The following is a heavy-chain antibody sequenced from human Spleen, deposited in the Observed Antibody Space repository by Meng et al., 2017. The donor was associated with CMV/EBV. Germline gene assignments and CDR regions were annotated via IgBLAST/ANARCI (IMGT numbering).Heavy chain of an antibody. D-gene: IGHD3-3*01. J-gene: IGHJ4*02. CDR2: INHSGST. CDR3: ARGRETFFGVVITGHYFDY. CDR1: SCSGYY. V-gene: IGHV4-34*01. Sequence: SCSGYYWTWIRQPPGKGLEWIGEINHSGSTNYNPSLKSRVTISVDKSKNQFSLKLSSVTAADTAVYFCARGRETFFGVVITGHYFDYWGRGTLVTVSS.